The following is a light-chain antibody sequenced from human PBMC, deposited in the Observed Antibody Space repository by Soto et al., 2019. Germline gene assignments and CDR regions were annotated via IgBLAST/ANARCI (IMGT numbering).Light chain of an antibody. CDR3: QYNYILPAT. V-gene: IGKV1-39*01. J-gene: IGKJ4*01. CDR2: SAS. Sequence: DIQVTQSPPSLSASVGDRVTITCRASQYIGTYLNWYQHKPGKAPQLLIYSASTLQIGVPSRFRGSVSGTDFTLTITALQPDDFASYNCQYNYILPATFGGGTKVESK. CDR1: QYIGTY.